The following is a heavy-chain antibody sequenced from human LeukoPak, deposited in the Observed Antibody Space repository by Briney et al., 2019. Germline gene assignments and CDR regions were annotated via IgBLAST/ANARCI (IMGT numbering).Heavy chain of an antibody. CDR3: AKGSHITMIVVVIDY. CDR2: ISYDGSNK. J-gene: IGHJ4*02. V-gene: IGHV3-30*18. CDR1: GFTFDYHS. Sequence: GGSLRLSCTASGFTFDYHSFNWVRQAPGKGLEWVAVISYDGSNKYYADSVKGRFTISRDNSKNTLYLQMNSLRAEDTAVYYCAKGSHITMIVVVIDYWGQGTLVTVSS. D-gene: IGHD3-22*01.